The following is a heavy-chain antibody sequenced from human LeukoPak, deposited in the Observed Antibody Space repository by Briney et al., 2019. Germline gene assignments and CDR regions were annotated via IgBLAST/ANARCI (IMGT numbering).Heavy chain of an antibody. D-gene: IGHD2-21*02. CDR2: INPSGGST. CDR1: GYTFTSYY. Sequence: GASVKVSCKASGYTFTSYYMHWVRQAPGQGLEWMGIINPSGGSTSYAQKFQGRVTMTRDMSTSTVYMELSSLRSEDTAVYYCARDHLAAARYGVETAIPGRMDVWGKGTTVTVSS. V-gene: IGHV1-46*01. J-gene: IGHJ6*04. CDR3: ARDHLAAARYGVETAIPGRMDV.